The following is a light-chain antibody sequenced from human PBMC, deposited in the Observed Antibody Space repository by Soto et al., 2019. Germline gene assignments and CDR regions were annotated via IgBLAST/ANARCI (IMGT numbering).Light chain of an antibody. V-gene: IGLV2-14*01. Sequence: QSALTQPASVSGSPGQSITISCTGTSSDVGGYNYVSWYQQHPGKAPKVMIFEVSNRPSGVSSRFSGSKSGSTASLTISGLQAEDEADYYCSSYTDSSTSYVFGTGTKVTV. CDR3: SSYTDSSTSYV. J-gene: IGLJ1*01. CDR1: SSDVGGYNY. CDR2: EVS.